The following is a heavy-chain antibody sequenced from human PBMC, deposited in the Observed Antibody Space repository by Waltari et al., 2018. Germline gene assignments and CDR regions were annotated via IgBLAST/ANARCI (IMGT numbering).Heavy chain of an antibody. CDR3: AKARLMTTVTIDY. CDR2: IYSGGST. V-gene: IGHV3-53*01. Sequence: EVQLVESGGGLIQPGGSLRLSCAASGFTVSSNYMSWVRQAPGKGRGWVSVIYSGGSTYYADSGKGRFTISRDNSKNTLYLQMNSLRAEDTAVYYCAKARLMTTVTIDYWGQGTLVTVSS. D-gene: IGHD4-4*01. J-gene: IGHJ4*02. CDR1: GFTVSSNY.